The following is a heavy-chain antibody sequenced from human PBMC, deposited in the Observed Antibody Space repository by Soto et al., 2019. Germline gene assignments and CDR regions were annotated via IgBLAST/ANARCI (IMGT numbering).Heavy chain of an antibody. CDR1: GFTFTRSA. CDR3: AARDGSSWYWYFDY. D-gene: IGHD6-13*01. CDR2: IVFCSGNT. V-gene: IGHV1-58*01. J-gene: IGHJ4*01. Sequence: GASVNVSCKASGFTFTRSAVHEVRQARGQRLEWMGWIVFCSGNTNYAQKSQDRVTITRDMPTSTAYMELSSLRSEDTAMYYSAARDGSSWYWYFDYWGQGTLVTVSS.